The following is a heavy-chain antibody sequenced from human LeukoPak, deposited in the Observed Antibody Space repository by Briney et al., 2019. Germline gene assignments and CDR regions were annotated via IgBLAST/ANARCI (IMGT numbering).Heavy chain of an antibody. CDR3: ARPAPTGVDAFDI. Sequence: ASVKVSCKASGYTFTNYHMHWVRQAPGQGLEWMGTIDPSGGRTSYAQKFQGRVTLTGDTSTSTVYMVLSSLRSEDTAVYYCARPAPTGVDAFDIWGQGTLVTVSS. D-gene: IGHD3-10*01. J-gene: IGHJ3*02. V-gene: IGHV1-46*01. CDR1: GYTFTNYH. CDR2: IDPSGGRT.